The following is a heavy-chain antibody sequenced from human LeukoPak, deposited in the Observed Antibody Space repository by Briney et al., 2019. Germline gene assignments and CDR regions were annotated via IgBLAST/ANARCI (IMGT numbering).Heavy chain of an antibody. CDR3: ARDGLYYYDSSGTYDY. J-gene: IGHJ4*02. CDR2: IHYSGST. D-gene: IGHD3-22*01. CDR1: GCSISGYY. Sequence: SETLSLTCTVSGCSISGYYWSWIRQPPGKGLEWIGYIHYSGSTNYNPSLKSRVTISVDTSKNQSSLKLSSVTAADTAVYYCARDGLYYYDSSGTYDYWGQGTLVTVSS. V-gene: IGHV4-59*12.